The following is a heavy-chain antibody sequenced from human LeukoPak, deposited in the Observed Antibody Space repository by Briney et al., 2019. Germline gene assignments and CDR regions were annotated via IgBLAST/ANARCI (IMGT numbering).Heavy chain of an antibody. J-gene: IGHJ4*02. D-gene: IGHD2-15*01. CDR3: AKSYCSGGTCYSFFHY. CDR2: IYSGGST. V-gene: IGHV3-53*01. Sequence: GGSLRLSCAASGLTVRSNYMSWVRQAPGKGLEWVSVIYSGGSTYYADSVKGRFTISRDNSKNTLYLQMNSLRAEDTAVYYCAKSYCSGGTCYSFFHYWGQGTLVTVSS. CDR1: GLTVRSNY.